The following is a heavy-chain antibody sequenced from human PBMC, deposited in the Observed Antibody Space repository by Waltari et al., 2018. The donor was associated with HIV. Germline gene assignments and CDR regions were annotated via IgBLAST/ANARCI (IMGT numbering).Heavy chain of an antibody. V-gene: IGHV3-53*01. CDR3: ARDRMGYYFDY. CDR1: GFTVSSNY. Sequence: EVQLVESGGGLIQPGGSLRLSCAASGFTVSSNYMSWVRQAPGKGLEWVSFIYSGGSTYYADSVKGRFTISRDNSKNTLYLQMNSLRAEDTAVYYCARDRMGYYFDYWGQGTLVTVSS. J-gene: IGHJ4*02. CDR2: IYSGGST.